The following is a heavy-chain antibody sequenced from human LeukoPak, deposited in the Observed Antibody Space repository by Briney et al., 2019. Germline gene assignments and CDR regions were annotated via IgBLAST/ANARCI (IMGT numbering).Heavy chain of an antibody. CDR1: GCSISSGGFY. D-gene: IGHD3-10*01. V-gene: IGHV4-31*03. CDR3: AGVRMVRGVIGGDFDY. CDR2: IYYSGNT. Sequence: SQTLSLTCTVSGCSISSGGFYWTWIRQHPGKGLEWIGYIYYSGNTYYNPSLKSRLTISVDRSKNQFSLKLTSVTAADAAVYYCAGVRMVRGVIGGDFDYWGQGTLVTVSS. J-gene: IGHJ4*02.